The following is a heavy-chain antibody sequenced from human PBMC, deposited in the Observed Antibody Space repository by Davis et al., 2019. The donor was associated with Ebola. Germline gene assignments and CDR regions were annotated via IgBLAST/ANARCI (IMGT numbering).Heavy chain of an antibody. CDR1: GDSLGDNY. CDR3: AAYRWNTWFAP. Sequence: SETLSLTCTVSGDSLGDNYCCWIRQSPGKGLEWIGYMNYRGHFNSNPSLGGRVTISVDRSKKQCSLKLSSVTGADTAVYYCAAYRWNTWFAPWGQGTLVTVSS. D-gene: IGHD3-16*02. J-gene: IGHJ5*02. V-gene: IGHV4-59*03. CDR2: MNYRGHF.